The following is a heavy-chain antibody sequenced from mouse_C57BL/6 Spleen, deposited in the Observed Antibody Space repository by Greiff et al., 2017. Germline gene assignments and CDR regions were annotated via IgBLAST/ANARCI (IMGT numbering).Heavy chain of an antibody. V-gene: IGHV1-82*01. Sequence: VKLQESGPELVKPGASVKISCKASGYAFSSSWMNWVKQRPGKGLEWIGRIYPGDGDTNYNGKFKGKATLTADKSSSTAYMQLSSLTSEDSAVYFCARGAQATLYAMDYWGQGTSVTVSS. CDR2: IYPGDGDT. CDR1: GYAFSSSW. D-gene: IGHD3-2*02. CDR3: ARGAQATLYAMDY. J-gene: IGHJ4*01.